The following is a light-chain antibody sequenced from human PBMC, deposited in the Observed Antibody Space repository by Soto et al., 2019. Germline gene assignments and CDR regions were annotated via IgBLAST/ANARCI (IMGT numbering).Light chain of an antibody. J-gene: IGKJ2*02. CDR3: QQSYSIPCT. Sequence: DIQMTQSPSSLPASVGDRVTITCRASQSISRILNWYQQKPGKAPQLLIYAASNLESGVPSRFSGGGSGTEFRLTISSLEPEDFATYYCQQSYSIPCTFGQGTKVDIK. CDR1: QSISRI. CDR2: AAS. V-gene: IGKV1-39*01.